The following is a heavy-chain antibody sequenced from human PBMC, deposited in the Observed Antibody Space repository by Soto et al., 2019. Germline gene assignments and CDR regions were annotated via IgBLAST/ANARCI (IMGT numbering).Heavy chain of an antibody. Sequence: GASVKVSCKASGGTFSSYAISWVRQAPGQGLEWMGGIIPIFGTANYAQKFQGRVTITADESTSTAYMELSSLRSEDTAVYYCARQVGIVLMVYASTGWFDPWGQGTLVTV. CDR2: IIPIFGTA. CDR1: GGTFSSYA. V-gene: IGHV1-69*13. D-gene: IGHD2-8*01. CDR3: ARQVGIVLMVYASTGWFDP. J-gene: IGHJ5*02.